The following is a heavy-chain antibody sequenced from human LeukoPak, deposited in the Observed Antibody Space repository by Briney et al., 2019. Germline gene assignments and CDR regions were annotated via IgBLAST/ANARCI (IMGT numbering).Heavy chain of an antibody. V-gene: IGHV1-69*04. J-gene: IGHJ4*02. Sequence: GASVKVSCKASGGTFSSYAISWVRQAPGQGLEWMGRIIPILGIANYAQKFQGRVTITADKSTSTAYMELSSLRSEDTAVYYCARETTVTTQRGRPFDYWGQGTLVTVSS. CDR1: GGTFSSYA. CDR3: ARETTVTTQRGRPFDY. CDR2: IIPILGIA. D-gene: IGHD4-17*01.